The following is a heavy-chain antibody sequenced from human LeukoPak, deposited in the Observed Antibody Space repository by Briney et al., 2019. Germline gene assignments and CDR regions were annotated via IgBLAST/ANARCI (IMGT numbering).Heavy chain of an antibody. V-gene: IGHV1-2*02. CDR3: ARGLRDFWSGSHLDY. Sequence: WASVKVSCKASGYTFTGYYMHWVRQAPGQGLEWMGWINPNSGGTNYAQKFQGRVTMTRDTSISTAYMELSRLRSDDTAVYYCARGLRDFWSGSHLDYWGQGTLVTVSS. D-gene: IGHD3-3*01. J-gene: IGHJ4*02. CDR1: GYTFTGYY. CDR2: INPNSGGT.